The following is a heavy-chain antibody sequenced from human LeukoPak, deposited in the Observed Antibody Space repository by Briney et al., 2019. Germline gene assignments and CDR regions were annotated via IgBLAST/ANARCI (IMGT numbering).Heavy chain of an antibody. Sequence: SETLSLTCAVYGGSFSGYYWSWIRQPPGKGLEWIGEINHSGSTNYNPSLKSRVTMSVDTSKNQFSLKLSSVTAADTAVYYCARFLGYCSSTSCSLSSYFDYWGQGTLVTVSS. CDR2: INHSGST. CDR1: GGSFSGYY. J-gene: IGHJ4*02. CDR3: ARFLGYCSSTSCSLSSYFDY. D-gene: IGHD2-2*01. V-gene: IGHV4-34*01.